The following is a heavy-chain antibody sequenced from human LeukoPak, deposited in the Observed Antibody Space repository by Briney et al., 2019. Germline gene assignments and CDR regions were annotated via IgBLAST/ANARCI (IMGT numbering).Heavy chain of an antibody. J-gene: IGHJ4*02. V-gene: IGHV4-59*01. D-gene: IGHD5-18*01. CDR3: ARGAGGYSYGH. Sequence: SETLSLTCTVSGGSISSYYWSWIRQPPGKGLEWIGYIYYSGSTNYNPSLKSRVTISVDTSKNQFSLKLRSVTAADTAVYYCARGAGGYSYGHWGQGTLVTVSS. CDR2: IYYSGST. CDR1: GGSISSYY.